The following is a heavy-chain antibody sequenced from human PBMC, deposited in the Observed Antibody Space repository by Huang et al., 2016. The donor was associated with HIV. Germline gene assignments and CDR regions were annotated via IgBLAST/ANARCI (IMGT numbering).Heavy chain of an antibody. D-gene: IGHD5-18*01. CDR1: GFPFNNHA. J-gene: IGHJ3*02. CDR2: ISNYGSNN. V-gene: IGHV3-30-3*01. Sequence: QVQLVESGGGVVQPGRSLRLSCAASGFPFNNHAMHWVRQAPGKGRDWVGVISNYGSNNYYSDSVKGRFTISRDSSKSTLFLHMTSLRTEDTAVYYCARAKDTWDAYDIWGQGTMVIVSS. CDR3: ARAKDTWDAYDI.